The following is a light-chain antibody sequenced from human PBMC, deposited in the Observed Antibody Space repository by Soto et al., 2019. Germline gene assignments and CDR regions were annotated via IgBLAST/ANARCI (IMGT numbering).Light chain of an antibody. CDR2: DVS. CDR3: SSYTSSSTNV. CDR1: SSDVGGYNY. J-gene: IGLJ1*01. V-gene: IGLV2-14*01. Sequence: QSALTQPASVSGSPGQSINISCTGTSSDVGGYNYVSWYQQHPGKAPKLMIYDVSNRPSGVSNRFSGSKSGNTASLTISGLQAEDEADYYCSSYTSSSTNVFGTGTKLTVL.